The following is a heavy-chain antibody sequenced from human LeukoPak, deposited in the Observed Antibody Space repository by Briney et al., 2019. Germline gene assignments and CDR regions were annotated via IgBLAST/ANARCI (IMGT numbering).Heavy chain of an antibody. CDR2: ISGSGGST. D-gene: IGHD3-3*01. V-gene: IGHV3-23*01. Sequence: GGSLRLSCAASGFTFSSYAMSWVRQAPGKGLEWDSAISGSGGSTYYADSVKGRFTISRDNSKNTLYLQMNSLRAEDTAVYYCAKGYYDFWSGYSRSYYYMDVWGKGTTVTVSS. J-gene: IGHJ6*03. CDR1: GFTFSSYA. CDR3: AKGYYDFWSGYSRSYYYMDV.